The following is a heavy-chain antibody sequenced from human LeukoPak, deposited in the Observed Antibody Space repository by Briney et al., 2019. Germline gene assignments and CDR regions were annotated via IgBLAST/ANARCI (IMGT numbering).Heavy chain of an antibody. CDR3: ARRKEIDY. CDR1: GFTFSSYS. V-gene: IGHV3-48*01. J-gene: IGHJ4*02. CDR2: ISSSGSTI. Sequence: GGSLRLSCAAPGFTFSSYSMNWVRQAPGKGLEWVSSISSSGSTIYYADSVRGRFTISRDNAKNSLYLQMNSLRAEDTAVYYCARRKEIDYWGQGTLVTVSS.